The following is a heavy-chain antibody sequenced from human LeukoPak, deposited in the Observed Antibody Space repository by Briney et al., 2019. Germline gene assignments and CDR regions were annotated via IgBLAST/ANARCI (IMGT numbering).Heavy chain of an antibody. D-gene: IGHD1-7*01. J-gene: IGHJ4*02. CDR1: GFTFSSYA. CDR2: IGGSGGST. CDR3: TKKKRELRGFDY. V-gene: IGHV3-23*01. Sequence: GGSLRLSCAASGFTFSSYAMSWVRQAPGKGLEWVSVIGGSGGSTYYADSVKGRFTISRDNSKNTLYLQMSSLRAEDTAVYYCTKKKRELRGFDYWGQGTLVTVSS.